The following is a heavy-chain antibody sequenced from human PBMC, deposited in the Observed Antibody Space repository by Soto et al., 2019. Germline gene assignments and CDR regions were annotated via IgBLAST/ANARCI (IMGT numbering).Heavy chain of an antibody. CDR3: AKDATRTSGWYYFDY. J-gene: IGHJ4*02. CDR2: IDYTGGTT. D-gene: IGHD6-19*01. V-gene: IGHV3-23*01. Sequence: GGSLRLSCAASGFTFSILAMGWVRQAPGKGLEWVSVIDYTGGTTYYTDSVKGRFTITRDNSKKMLYLQMNSLRAEDTAVYYCAKDATRTSGWYYFDYWGQGALVTVSS. CDR1: GFTFSILA.